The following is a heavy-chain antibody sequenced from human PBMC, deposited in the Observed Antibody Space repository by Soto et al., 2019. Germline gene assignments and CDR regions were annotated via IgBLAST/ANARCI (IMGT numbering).Heavy chain of an antibody. CDR1: GYTFSSYG. J-gene: IGHJ4*02. CDR2: INPYNGNT. CDR3: ASDWFGIDY. V-gene: IGHV1-18*01. D-gene: IGHD3-16*01. Sequence: QVQLVQSGAEVKKPGASVKVSCKASGYTFSSYGISWVRQAPGQGLEWIGWINPYNGNTNYAKKRQGRITITTEPSTSTAYMELRSLRSDDTAVYYCASDWFGIDYWGQGTLVTVSS.